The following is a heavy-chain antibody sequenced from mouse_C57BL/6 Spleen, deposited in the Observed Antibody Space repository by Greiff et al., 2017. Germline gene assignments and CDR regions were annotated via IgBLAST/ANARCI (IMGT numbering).Heavy chain of an antibody. Sequence: QVQLQQSGPELVKPGASVKISCKASGYSFTSYYIHWVKQRPGQGLEWIGWIYPGSGNTKYNEKFKGKATLTADTSSSTAYMQLSSLTSEDSAVYYCARDYGSSYEDWGQGTTLTVSS. J-gene: IGHJ2*01. D-gene: IGHD1-1*01. CDR2: IYPGSGNT. CDR1: GYSFTSYY. V-gene: IGHV1-66*01. CDR3: ARDYGSSYED.